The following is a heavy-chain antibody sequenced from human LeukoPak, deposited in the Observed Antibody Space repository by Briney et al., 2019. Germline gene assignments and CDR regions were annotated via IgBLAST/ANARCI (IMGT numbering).Heavy chain of an antibody. J-gene: IGHJ4*02. CDR2: ISSSSSYI. CDR3: ARDRNYGYIWGSYRPDYFDY. V-gene: IGHV3-21*01. Sequence: GGSLRLSCAASGFTFSSYTMNWVRQAPGKGLEWVSSISSSSSYICYADSVKGRFTISRDNAKNSLYLQMNSLRAEDTAVYYCARDRNYGYIWGSYRPDYFDYWGQGTLVTVSS. D-gene: IGHD3-16*02. CDR1: GFTFSSYT.